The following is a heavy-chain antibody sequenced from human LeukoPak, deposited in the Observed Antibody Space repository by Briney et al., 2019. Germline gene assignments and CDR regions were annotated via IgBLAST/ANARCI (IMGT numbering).Heavy chain of an antibody. D-gene: IGHD5-24*01. CDR2: IDSRDNT. CDR1: GITVRTNH. V-gene: IGHV3-53*04. Sequence: GGSLRLSCAASGITVRTNHMSWVRQAPGKGLEWVSVIDSRDNTYHADSVKGRFTISRHTSKNTLYLQMNSLRAEDTAVYYCARESTPLRGAFDPWGPGTLVTVSS. J-gene: IGHJ5*02. CDR3: ARESTPLRGAFDP.